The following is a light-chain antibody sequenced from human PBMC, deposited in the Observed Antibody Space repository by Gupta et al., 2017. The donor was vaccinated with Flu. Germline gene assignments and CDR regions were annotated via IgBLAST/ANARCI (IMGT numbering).Light chain of an antibody. V-gene: IGKV1-9*01. Sequence: YFLSASVGDRVTITCRASQGISSYLAWYQQKPGKAPKLLIYAASTLQSGVPSRFSGSGSGTEFTLTISSLQPEDFATYYCQQLNSYPPVTFGGGTKVEIK. CDR1: QGISSY. CDR2: AAS. CDR3: QQLNSYPPVT. J-gene: IGKJ4*01.